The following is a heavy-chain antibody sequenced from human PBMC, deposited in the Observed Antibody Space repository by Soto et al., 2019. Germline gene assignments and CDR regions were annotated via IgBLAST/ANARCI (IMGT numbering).Heavy chain of an antibody. CDR2: ISSSSSYI. CDR3: ARDALGRAAAGTLSWFDP. D-gene: IGHD6-13*01. J-gene: IGHJ5*02. V-gene: IGHV3-21*01. CDR1: GFTFSSYS. Sequence: GGSLRLSCAASGFTFSSYSTNWVRQAPGKGLEWVSSISSSSSYIYYADSVKGRFTISRDNAKNSLYLQMNSLRAEDTAVYYCARDALGRAAAGTLSWFDPWGQGTLVTVSS.